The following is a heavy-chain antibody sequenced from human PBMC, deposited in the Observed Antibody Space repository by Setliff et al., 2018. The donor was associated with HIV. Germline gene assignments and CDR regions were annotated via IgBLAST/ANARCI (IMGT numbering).Heavy chain of an antibody. J-gene: IGHJ6*03. CDR2: IIPIVGTA. Sequence: ASVKVSCKASGGAFSKCALNWVRQAPGQGLEWMGGIIPIVGTANYAQKFQGRVTITADEFTGMSYMELSSLTSEDAAVYYCARGGPNLYYFYYTDVWGTGTTVTVSS. CDR3: ARGGPNLYYFYYTDV. V-gene: IGHV1-69*13. CDR1: GGAFSKCA.